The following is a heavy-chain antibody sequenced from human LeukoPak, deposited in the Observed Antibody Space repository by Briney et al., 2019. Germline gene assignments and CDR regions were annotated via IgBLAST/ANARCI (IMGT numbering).Heavy chain of an antibody. CDR3: ARGGPGSITMIVVVIKYYFDY. J-gene: IGHJ4*02. Sequence: SGRSPRLSCAASGFTFSSYAMHWVRQAPGKGLEWVAVISYDGSNKYYADSVKGRFTISRDNSKNTLYLQMNSLRAEDTAVYYCARGGPGSITMIVVVIKYYFDYWGQGTLVTVSS. D-gene: IGHD3-22*01. CDR1: GFTFSSYA. V-gene: IGHV3-30-3*01. CDR2: ISYDGSNK.